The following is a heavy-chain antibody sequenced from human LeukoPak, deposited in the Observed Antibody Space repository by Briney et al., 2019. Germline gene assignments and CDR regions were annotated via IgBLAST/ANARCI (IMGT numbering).Heavy chain of an antibody. V-gene: IGHV3-48*02. Sequence: QPGGSLRLSCAASGFTFSSYGMNWVRQAPGKRLEWVSYISSRSDCVYYADSVKGRFTISRDNAENSLYLQMNSLRDEDTAVYYCARAMRSGYDYWGQGTLVTVSS. J-gene: IGHJ4*02. D-gene: IGHD5-12*01. CDR3: ARAMRSGYDY. CDR1: GFTFSSYG. CDR2: ISSRSDCV.